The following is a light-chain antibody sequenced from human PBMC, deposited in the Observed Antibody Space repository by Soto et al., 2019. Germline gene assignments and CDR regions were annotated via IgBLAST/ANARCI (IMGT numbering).Light chain of an antibody. J-gene: IGLJ3*02. CDR2: ASS. Sequence: QSVLTQPASVSGSPGQSITISCTGTSSDVGGYNYVSWYQHHPGKAPRLMIYASSNRPSGVSNRFSGSKSGNTASLTISGLQAEDEADYYCSSYTSSSTWVFGGGTKLTVL. CDR3: SSYTSSSTWV. CDR1: SSDVGGYNY. V-gene: IGLV2-14*01.